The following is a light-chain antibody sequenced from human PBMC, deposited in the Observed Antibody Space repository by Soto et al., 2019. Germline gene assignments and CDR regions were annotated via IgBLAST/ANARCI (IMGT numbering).Light chain of an antibody. J-gene: IGLJ2*01. V-gene: IGLV2-8*01. Sequence: QSALTQTPSASGSPGQSVAISCTGTSSDVGGYSYVSWYQQHPGKAPKLMIYEVSKRPSGVPDRFSGSKSGNTASLTVSGLQAEDEADYYCSSYARNRDVLFGGGTKLTVL. CDR1: SSDVGGYSY. CDR2: EVS. CDR3: SSYARNRDVL.